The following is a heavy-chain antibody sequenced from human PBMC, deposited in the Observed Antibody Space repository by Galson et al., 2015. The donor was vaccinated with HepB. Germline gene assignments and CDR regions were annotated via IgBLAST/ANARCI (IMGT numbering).Heavy chain of an antibody. J-gene: IGHJ4*02. CDR2: IYSGGSS. V-gene: IGHV3-53*01. CDR3: AREISGSYFY. CDR1: GFTVSSNY. D-gene: IGHD3-10*01. Sequence: SLRLSCAASGFTVSSNYMSWVRQAPGKGLEWVSVIYSGGSSYYADSVKGRFTISRVNSKNTLYLQMNSLRAEDTAVYYCAREISGSYFYWGQGTLVTVSS.